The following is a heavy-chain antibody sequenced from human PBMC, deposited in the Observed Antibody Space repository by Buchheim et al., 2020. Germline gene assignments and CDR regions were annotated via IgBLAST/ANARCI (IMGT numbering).Heavy chain of an antibody. Sequence: QVRLVESGGGVVQPGTSLRLSCATSGFMFSNYAMHWVRQALGKGLEWVAVTWYDGDSKYYGDSVKGRFTISRDNSKNTLYLQMNSLRAEDTAVYYCARHGMDVWGQGTT. CDR1: GFMFSNYA. V-gene: IGHV3-33*01. CDR3: ARHGMDV. CDR2: TWYDGDSK. J-gene: IGHJ6*02.